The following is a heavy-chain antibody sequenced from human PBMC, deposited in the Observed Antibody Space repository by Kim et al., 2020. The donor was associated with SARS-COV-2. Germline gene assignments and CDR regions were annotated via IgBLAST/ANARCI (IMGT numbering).Heavy chain of an antibody. V-gene: IGHV3-21*01. D-gene: IGHD6-19*01. Sequence: GGSLRLSCAASGFTFSSYSMNWVRQAPGKGLEWVSSISSSSSYIYYADSVKGRFTISRDNAKNSLYLQMNSLRAEDTAVYYCARSLTKQWLVPWYFDLWGRGTLVTVSS. CDR3: ARSLTKQWLVPWYFDL. CDR2: ISSSSSYI. J-gene: IGHJ2*01. CDR1: GFTFSSYS.